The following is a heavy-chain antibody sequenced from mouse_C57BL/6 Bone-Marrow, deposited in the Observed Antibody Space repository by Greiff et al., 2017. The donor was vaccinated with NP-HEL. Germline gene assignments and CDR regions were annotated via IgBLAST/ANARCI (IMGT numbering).Heavy chain of an antibody. D-gene: IGHD1-1*01. CDR1: GFTFSDAW. V-gene: IGHV6-6*01. J-gene: IGHJ2*01. Sequence: DVMLVESGGGLVQPGGSMKLSCAASGFTFSDAWMDWVRQSPEKGLEWVAEIRNKANNHATYYAESVKGRFTISRDDSKSSVYLQMNSLRAEDTGIYYCTTFITTVVAHFDYWGQGTTLTVSS. CDR3: TTFITTVVAHFDY. CDR2: IRNKANNHAT.